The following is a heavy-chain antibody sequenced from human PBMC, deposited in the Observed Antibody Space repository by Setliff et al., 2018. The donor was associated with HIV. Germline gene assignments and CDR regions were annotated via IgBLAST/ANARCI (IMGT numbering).Heavy chain of an antibody. CDR2: IYHSGST. D-gene: IGHD3-10*01. CDR3: ARDNSYYYGSGSHYWYGMDV. V-gene: IGHV4-4*02. Sequence: SETLSLTCAVSGGSISSNWWSWVRQSPGKGLEWIGEIYHSGSTHYNPSLQSRVTISVDKSKGQFSLKLSSVTAADTAVYYCARDNSYYYGSGSHYWYGMDVWGQGTTVTAPQ. J-gene: IGHJ6*01. CDR1: GGSISSNW.